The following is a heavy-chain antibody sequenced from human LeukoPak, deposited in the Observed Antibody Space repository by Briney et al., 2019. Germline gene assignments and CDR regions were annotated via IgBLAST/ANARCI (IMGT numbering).Heavy chain of an antibody. V-gene: IGHV1-2*02. J-gene: IGHJ6*03. CDR2: INPNSGGT. CDR3: ARYSSSWYGTYYYYYMDV. D-gene: IGHD6-13*01. CDR1: GYTFTGYY. Sequence: GASVKVSCKASGYTFTGYYMHWVRQAPGQGLEWMGWINPNSGGTNYAQKFQGRVTMTRDTSISTAYMELSRLRSDDTAVYYCARYSSSWYGTYYYYYMDVWGKGTTVTVSS.